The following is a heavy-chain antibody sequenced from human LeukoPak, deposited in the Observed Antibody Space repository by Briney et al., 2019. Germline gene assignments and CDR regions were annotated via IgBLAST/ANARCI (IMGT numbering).Heavy chain of an antibody. CDR3: ARVGVSATNTPAFDY. CDR2: ITAGSSYI. CDR1: GFDFTSYV. D-gene: IGHD2-15*01. J-gene: IGHJ4*02. V-gene: IGHV3-21*01. Sequence: PGGSLRLSCEVSGFDFTSYVMTWVRQAPGKGLEWVSSITAGSSYIDYTPSVEGRFTISRDNSKNSLFLHMNGLRAEDTALYYCARVGVSATNTPAFDYWGQGTLVTVSS.